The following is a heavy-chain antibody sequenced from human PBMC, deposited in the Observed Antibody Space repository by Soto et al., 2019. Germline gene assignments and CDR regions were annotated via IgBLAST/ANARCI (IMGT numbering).Heavy chain of an antibody. J-gene: IGHJ4*02. V-gene: IGHV1-18*01. CDR1: GYTFTSYG. CDR3: ARVYYYDSSGDTVDY. Sequence: ASVKVSCKASGYTFTSYGISWVRQAPGQGLEWMGWISAYNGNTNYAQKLQGRVTMTTDTSTSTAYMELRSLRSDDTAVYYCARVYYYDSSGDTVDYWGQGTLVTAPQ. D-gene: IGHD3-22*01. CDR2: ISAYNGNT.